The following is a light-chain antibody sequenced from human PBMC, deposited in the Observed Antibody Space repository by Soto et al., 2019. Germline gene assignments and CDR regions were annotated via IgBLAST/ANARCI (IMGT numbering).Light chain of an antibody. J-gene: IGKJ1*01. Sequence: EIVLTQSPGTLSLFPGERATLSCRASQRVTSSYLAWYQQKPGQAPRLLIYGASSRATGIPDRFSGSGSGTDFTLTVSRLEPEDFAVYYCHQYGSSPRTFGQGTKVEI. V-gene: IGKV3-20*01. CDR3: HQYGSSPRT. CDR2: GAS. CDR1: QRVTSSY.